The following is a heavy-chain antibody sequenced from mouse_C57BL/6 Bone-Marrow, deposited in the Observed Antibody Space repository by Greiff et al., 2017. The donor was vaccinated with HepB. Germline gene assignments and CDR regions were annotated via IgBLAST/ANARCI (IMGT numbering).Heavy chain of an antibody. CDR1: GYTFTSYW. J-gene: IGHJ3*01. CDR2: IDPSDSYT. CDR3: ARSYDVFAD. V-gene: IGHV1-50*01. D-gene: IGHD2-12*01. Sequence: QVQLQQPGAELVKPGASVKLSCKASGYTFTSYWMQWVKQRPGQGLEWIGEIDPSDSYTNYNQKFKGKATLTVDTSSSTAYMQLSSLTSEDSAVYYCARSYDVFADWGRGTLVTVSA.